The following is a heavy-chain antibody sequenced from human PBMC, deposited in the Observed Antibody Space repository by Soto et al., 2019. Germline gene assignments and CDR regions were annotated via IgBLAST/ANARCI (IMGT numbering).Heavy chain of an antibody. D-gene: IGHD6-19*01. CDR1: GGSFSGYY. J-gene: IGHJ5*02. V-gene: IGHV4-34*01. Sequence: PSETLSLTCAVYGGSFSGYYWSWIRQPPGKGLEWIGEINHSGSTNYNPSLKSRVTISVDTSKNQFSLKLSSVTAADTAVYYCARGLRLTWLAPWGQGTLVTVSS. CDR3: ARGLRLTWLAP. CDR2: INHSGST.